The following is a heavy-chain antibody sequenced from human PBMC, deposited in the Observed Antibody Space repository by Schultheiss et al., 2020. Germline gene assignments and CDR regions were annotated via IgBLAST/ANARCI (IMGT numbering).Heavy chain of an antibody. Sequence: SETLSLTCTVSGGSISHYYWSWIRQHPGKGLEWIGYIYYSGSTNYNPSLKSRVTISVDTSKNQFSLKLSSVTAADTAVYYCARGPGTFDYWGQGTLVTVSS. V-gene: IGHV4-59*01. J-gene: IGHJ4*02. CDR3: ARGPGTFDY. CDR1: GGSISHYY. D-gene: IGHD6-13*01. CDR2: IYYSGST.